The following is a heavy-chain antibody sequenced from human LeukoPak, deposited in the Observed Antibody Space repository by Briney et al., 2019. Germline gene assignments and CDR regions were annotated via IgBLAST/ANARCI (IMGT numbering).Heavy chain of an antibody. CDR3: ARVETTVTTGGWFDP. CDR1: GYTFTGYY. Sequence: ASVKVSCTACGYTFTGYYMHLVRQAPGQGLEWMGWINPNSGGTNYAQKFQGRVTMTRDTSISTAYMELSRLRSDDTAVYYCARVETTVTTGGWFDPWGQGTLVTVSS. J-gene: IGHJ5*02. D-gene: IGHD4-17*01. V-gene: IGHV1-2*02. CDR2: INPNSGGT.